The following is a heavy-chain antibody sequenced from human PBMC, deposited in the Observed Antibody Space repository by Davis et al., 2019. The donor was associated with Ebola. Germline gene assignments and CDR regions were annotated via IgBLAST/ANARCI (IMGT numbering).Heavy chain of an antibody. J-gene: IGHJ4*02. CDR3: TGGSYGVDY. Sequence: GESLKISCAASGFTFSGSGMHWVRQASGKGLEWVGRIRSKANSYATAYAASVKGRFTISRDDSKNTAYLQMNSLKTEDTAVYYCTGGSYGVDYWGQGTLVTVSS. CDR2: IRSKANSYAT. CDR1: GFTFSGSG. V-gene: IGHV3-73*01. D-gene: IGHD1-26*01.